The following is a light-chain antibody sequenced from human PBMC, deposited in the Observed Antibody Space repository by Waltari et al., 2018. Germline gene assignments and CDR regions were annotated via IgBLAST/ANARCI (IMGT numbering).Light chain of an antibody. J-gene: IGLJ2*01. CDR3: AAWDDSLNGPVV. CDR2: SNN. CDR1: SSNIGSNT. V-gene: IGLV1-44*01. Sequence: QSVLTQPPSASGTPGQRVTISCSGSSSNIGSNTVNWYQQPPGTAPKLLIYSNNQRPYGVPDRFSGSKSGTSASLAISGLQSEDEADYYCAAWDDSLNGPVVFGGGTKLTVL.